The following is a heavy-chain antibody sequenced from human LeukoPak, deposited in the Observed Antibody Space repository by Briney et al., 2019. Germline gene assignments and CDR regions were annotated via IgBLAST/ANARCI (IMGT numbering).Heavy chain of an antibody. V-gene: IGHV3-23*01. CDR2: ISGSGGST. D-gene: IGHD3-22*01. CDR1: GFTFSSYA. CDR3: AKGEYYYDSSGYCNEFDY. Sequence: PGGSLRLSCAASGFTFSSYAMSWVRQAPGKGLEWVSAISGSGGSTYYADSVKGRFTISRDNSKNTLYLQMNSLRAEDTAVYYCAKGEYYYDSSGYCNEFDYWGQGTLVTVSS. J-gene: IGHJ4*02.